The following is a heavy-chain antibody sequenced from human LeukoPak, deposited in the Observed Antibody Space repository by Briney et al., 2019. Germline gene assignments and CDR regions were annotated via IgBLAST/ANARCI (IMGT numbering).Heavy chain of an antibody. CDR1: GGSISSSSYY. Sequence: SETLSLTCTVSGGSISSSSYYWGCLRQRQGQGLEWVMSIYYSGSNYYNASLKSRVAVSVDTTKNHFTLKLSTVPAADAAVYYCASFRTSCDQEIDYWGQGTLVTVSS. V-gene: IGHV4-39*06. CDR2: IYYSGSN. J-gene: IGHJ4*02. CDR3: ASFRTSCDQEIDY. D-gene: IGHD3-16*01.